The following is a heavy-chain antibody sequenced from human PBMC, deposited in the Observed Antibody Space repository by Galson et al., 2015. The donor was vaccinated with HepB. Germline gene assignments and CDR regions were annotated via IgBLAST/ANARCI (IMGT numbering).Heavy chain of an antibody. D-gene: IGHD5-24*01. J-gene: IGHJ4*02. Sequence: SLRLSCAASGFAFSSYSISWVRQAPGKGLEWVSYISTSSTYYADSVRGRFTISRDSAKNSVYLQMNSLRAEDTAVYHCARSPAGGDGRRANDYWGQGALVTVSS. V-gene: IGHV3-48*04. CDR2: ISTSST. CDR3: ARSPAGGDGRRANDY. CDR1: GFAFSSYS.